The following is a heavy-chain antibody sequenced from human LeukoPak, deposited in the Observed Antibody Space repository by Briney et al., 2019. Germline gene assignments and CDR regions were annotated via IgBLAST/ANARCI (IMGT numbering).Heavy chain of an antibody. Sequence: GGSLRLSCAASGFTFSSYGMHWVRQASGKGLEWVAVISYDGSNKYYADSVKGRFTISRDNSKNTLYLQMNSLRAEDTAVYYCAKEADSSGWYAPYYYYMDVWGKGTTVTVSS. V-gene: IGHV3-30*18. J-gene: IGHJ6*03. D-gene: IGHD6-19*01. CDR2: ISYDGSNK. CDR1: GFTFSSYG. CDR3: AKEADSSGWYAPYYYYMDV.